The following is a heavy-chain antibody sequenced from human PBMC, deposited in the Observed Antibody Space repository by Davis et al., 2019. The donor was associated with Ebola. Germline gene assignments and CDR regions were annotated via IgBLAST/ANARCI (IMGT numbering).Heavy chain of an antibody. J-gene: IGHJ4*02. Sequence: ASVKVSCKASGYTFTRYYIHWVRQAPGQGPEWMGIINPSGGSTNYAQKFQDRVTITRDTSTSTVYMELSSLRSEDTAVYHCARGNTEHRTVTTPLDYWGQGTLVTVSS. CDR2: INPSGGST. CDR1: GYTFTRYY. CDR3: ARGNTEHRTVTTPLDY. D-gene: IGHD4-17*01. V-gene: IGHV1-46*01.